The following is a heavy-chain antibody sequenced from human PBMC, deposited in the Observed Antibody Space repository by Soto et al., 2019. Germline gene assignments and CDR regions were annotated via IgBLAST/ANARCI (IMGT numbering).Heavy chain of an antibody. V-gene: IGHV3-30-3*01. CDR3: ARAGCDGGSCYTLVGLRYGMDV. CDR2: ISYDGSNK. J-gene: IGHJ6*02. D-gene: IGHD2-15*01. CDR1: GFTFSSYA. Sequence: QVQLVESGGGVVQPGRSLRLSCAASGFTFSSYAMHWVRQAPGKGLEWVAVISYDGSNKYYADSVKGRFTISRDNSKNTLYLQMNSLRAEDTVVYYCARAGCDGGSCYTLVGLRYGMDVWGQGTTVTVSS.